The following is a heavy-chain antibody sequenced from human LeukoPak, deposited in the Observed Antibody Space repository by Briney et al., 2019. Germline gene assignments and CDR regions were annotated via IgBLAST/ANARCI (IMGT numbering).Heavy chain of an antibody. Sequence: SETLSLTCTVSGGSISSGDYYWSWIRQPPGKGLEWIGYIYYSGSTYYNPSLKSRVTISVDTSKNQFSLKLSSVTAADTAVYYCAKAHSGYPLADFQHWGQGTLVTVSS. CDR2: IYYSGST. D-gene: IGHD3-22*01. CDR1: GGSISSGDYY. V-gene: IGHV4-30-4*08. CDR3: AKAHSGYPLADFQH. J-gene: IGHJ1*01.